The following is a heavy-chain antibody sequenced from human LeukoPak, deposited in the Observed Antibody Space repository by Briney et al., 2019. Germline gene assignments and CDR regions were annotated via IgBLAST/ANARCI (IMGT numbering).Heavy chain of an antibody. CDR1: GLIVSNNF. CDR3: ARDLGYSYYDY. Sequence: GGSLRLSCAVSGLIVSNNFMTWVRQAPGKGLEWVSVIYSGDNTYYADSVKGRFTISRDNAKNSLYLQVNSLRAEDTAVYYCARDLGYSYYDYWGQGTLVTVSS. J-gene: IGHJ4*02. CDR2: IYSGDNT. V-gene: IGHV3-53*01. D-gene: IGHD5-18*01.